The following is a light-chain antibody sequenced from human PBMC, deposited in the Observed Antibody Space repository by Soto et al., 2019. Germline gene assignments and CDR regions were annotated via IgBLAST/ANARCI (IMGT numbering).Light chain of an antibody. CDR2: EVS. V-gene: IGLV2-8*01. CDR3: SSFTGSDNP. J-gene: IGLJ2*01. CDR1: SSDVGGYNY. Sequence: QSVLTQPASVSGSPGQSITISCTGTSSDVGGYNYVSWYQQYPGKAPKLIIYEVSQRPSGVPDRFSGSKSGNTASLTVSGLQLEDEADYYCSSFTGSDNPFGGGTQLTVL.